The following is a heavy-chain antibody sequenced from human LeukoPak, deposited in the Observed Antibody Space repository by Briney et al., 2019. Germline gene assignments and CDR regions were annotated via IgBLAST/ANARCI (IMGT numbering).Heavy chain of an antibody. CDR3: ARQAGGIAAAVDY. Sequence: RGESLRISFKGSGYSFTSYWISWVRQMPGKGLEWMGRIDPSDSYTNYSPSFQGHVTISADKSISTAYLQWSSLKASDTAMYYCARQAGGIAAAVDYWGQGTLVTVSS. J-gene: IGHJ4*02. CDR1: GYSFTSYW. D-gene: IGHD6-13*01. V-gene: IGHV5-10-1*01. CDR2: IDPSDSYT.